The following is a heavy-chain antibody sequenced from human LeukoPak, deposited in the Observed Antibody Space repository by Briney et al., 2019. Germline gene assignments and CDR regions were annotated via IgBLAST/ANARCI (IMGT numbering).Heavy chain of an antibody. J-gene: IGHJ6*03. CDR2: INPIFGTA. D-gene: IGHD1-26*01. CDR3: ARGPSGSYYCYYIDV. Sequence: SVKVSFKAAGGTFISYAISGVGQAPGQGGEGMGGINPIFGTANNAQKFQGRVTITTDESTSTAYMELSSLRSEDTAVYYCARGPSGSYYCYYIDVWGKGTTVTVSS. V-gene: IGHV1-69*05. CDR1: GGTFISYA.